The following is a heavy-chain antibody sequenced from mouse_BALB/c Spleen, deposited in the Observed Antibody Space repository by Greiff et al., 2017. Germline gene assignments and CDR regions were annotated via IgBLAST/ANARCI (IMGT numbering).Heavy chain of an antibody. CDR3: ARGAGRLLRYFDV. Sequence: VMLVESGAELVKPGASVKMSCKAFGYTFTTYPIEWMKQNHGKSLEWIGNFHPYNDDTKYNEKFKGKAKLTVEKSSSTAYLELSRLTSDDSAVYYCARGAGRLLRYFDVWGAGTTVTVSS. J-gene: IGHJ1*01. CDR2: FHPYNDDT. D-gene: IGHD1-1*01. CDR1: GYTFTTYP. V-gene: IGHV1-47*01.